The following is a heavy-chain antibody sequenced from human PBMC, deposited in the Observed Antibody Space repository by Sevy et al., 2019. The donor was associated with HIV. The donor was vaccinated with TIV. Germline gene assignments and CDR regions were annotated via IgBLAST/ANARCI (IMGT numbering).Heavy chain of an antibody. CDR3: AKTPFMDFWNDYYSFYFDF. J-gene: IGHJ4*02. D-gene: IGHD3-3*01. CDR1: GFNFNNYA. V-gene: IGHV3-23*01. Sequence: GGSLRLSCAAAGFNFNNYAMTWVRQAPGKGLEWVSGISFSGSKTYYAESVKGRFSISRDPSKNRLYLQMNNVRVEDMAVYFCAKTPFMDFWNDYYSFYFDFWGQGTLVTVSS. CDR2: ISFSGSKT.